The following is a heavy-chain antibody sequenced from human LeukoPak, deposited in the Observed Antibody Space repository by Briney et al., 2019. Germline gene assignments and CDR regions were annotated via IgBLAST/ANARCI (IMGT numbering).Heavy chain of an antibody. CDR1: GFTFSSYG. V-gene: IGHV3-23*01. CDR3: AKVDTAMVKGRAFDI. Sequence: SGGSLRLSCAASGFTFSSYGMHWVRQAPGKGLEWVSAISGSGGSTYYADSVKGRFTISRDNSKNTLYLQMNSLRAEDTAVYYCAKVDTAMVKGRAFDIWGQGTMVTVSS. D-gene: IGHD5-18*01. CDR2: ISGSGGST. J-gene: IGHJ3*02.